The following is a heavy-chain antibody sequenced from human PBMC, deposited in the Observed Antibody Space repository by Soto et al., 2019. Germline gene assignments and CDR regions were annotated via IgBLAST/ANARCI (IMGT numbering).Heavy chain of an antibody. CDR1: DYTFTSYG. V-gene: IGHV1-18*04. Sequence: QVQLVQSGAEVKKPGASVKVSCKASDYTFTSYGISWVRQAPGQGLEWMGWISAYNGNTNYAQKLQGRVTMTTDTSTSTAYMELRSLRSDDTAVYYCARDPVYYDSSGYPDYWGQGTLVTVSS. CDR2: ISAYNGNT. J-gene: IGHJ4*02. D-gene: IGHD3-22*01. CDR3: ARDPVYYDSSGYPDY.